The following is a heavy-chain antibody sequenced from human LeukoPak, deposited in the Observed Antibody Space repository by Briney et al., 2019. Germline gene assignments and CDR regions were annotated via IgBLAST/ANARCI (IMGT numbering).Heavy chain of an antibody. D-gene: IGHD3-9*01. Sequence: GGSLRLSCATSGFSFTDYPMNWVRQAPGKGLEWISNIRTTAEGAKYAYYADSVKGRVTISRDDGKNTLYLHMNSLRDDDTAVYYCATDQRYAFDYWGQGVLVTVSS. CDR3: ATDQRYAFDY. CDR2: IRTTAEGAKYA. V-gene: IGHV3-48*02. CDR1: GFSFTDYP. J-gene: IGHJ4*02.